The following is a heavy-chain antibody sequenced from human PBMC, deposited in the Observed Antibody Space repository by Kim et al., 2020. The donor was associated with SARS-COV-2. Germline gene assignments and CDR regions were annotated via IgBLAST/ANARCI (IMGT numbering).Heavy chain of an antibody. CDR2: IYYSGST. D-gene: IGHD6-13*01. CDR3: ARVGGYSSSWIDY. CDR1: GGSISSSSYY. Sequence: SETLSLTCTVSGGSISSSSYYWGWIRQPPGKGLEWIGSIYYSGSTYYNPSLKSRVTISVDTSKNQFSLKLSSVTAADTAVYYCARVGGYSSSWIDYWGQGTLVTVSS. V-gene: IGHV4-39*07. J-gene: IGHJ4*02.